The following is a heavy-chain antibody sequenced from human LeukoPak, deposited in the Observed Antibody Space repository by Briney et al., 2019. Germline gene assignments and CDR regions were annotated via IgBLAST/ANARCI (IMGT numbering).Heavy chain of an antibody. J-gene: IGHJ4*02. V-gene: IGHV3-21*01. CDR3: ARVERGVAATRSVDY. CDR2: ISSSSSYI. CDR1: GFTFSSYS. Sequence: GGSLRLSCAASGFTFSSYSMNWVRQAPGKGLEWVSSISSSSSYIYYADSVKGRFTISRDNAKNSLYLQMNSLRAEDTAVYCCARVERGVAATRSVDYWGQGTLVTVS. D-gene: IGHD2-15*01.